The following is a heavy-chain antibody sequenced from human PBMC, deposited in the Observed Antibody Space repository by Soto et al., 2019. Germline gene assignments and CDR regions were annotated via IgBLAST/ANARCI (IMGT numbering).Heavy chain of an antibody. Sequence: PSETLSLTCAVSGGSISSGGYSWSWIRKPPGKGLEWIGYIYHSGSTYYNPSLKNRVTISVDRSKNQFSLKLSSVTAADTAVYYCARRRGFPYYYGMDVWGQGTTVTVSS. D-gene: IGHD5-12*01. CDR3: ARRRGFPYYYGMDV. J-gene: IGHJ6*02. V-gene: IGHV4-30-2*01. CDR2: IYHSGST. CDR1: GGSISSGGYS.